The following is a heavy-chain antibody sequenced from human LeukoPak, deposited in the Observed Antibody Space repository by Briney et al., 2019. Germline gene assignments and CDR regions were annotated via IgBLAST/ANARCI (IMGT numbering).Heavy chain of an antibody. V-gene: IGHV3-30-3*01. J-gene: IGHJ6*02. CDR1: GFTFSSYA. Sequence: GGSLRLSCAASGFTFSSYAMHWVRQAPGKGLEWVAVISYDGSNKYYADSVKGRFTISRDNFKNTLYLQMNSLRAEDTAVYYCARSIAVAAPGGMDVWGQGTTVTVSS. D-gene: IGHD6-19*01. CDR2: ISYDGSNK. CDR3: ARSIAVAAPGGMDV.